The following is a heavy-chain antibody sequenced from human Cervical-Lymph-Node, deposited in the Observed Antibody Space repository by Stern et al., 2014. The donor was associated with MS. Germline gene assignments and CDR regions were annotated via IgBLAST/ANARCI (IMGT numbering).Heavy chain of an antibody. J-gene: IGHJ5*02. CDR2: MNPHVCGS. CDR1: QYTLTSYY. D-gene: IGHD3-3*01. V-gene: IGHV1-2*02. CDR3: ARGNYDFWSGGSDNYFDP. Sequence: VQLVQSGAEVRNPAASVKVSCKASQYTLTSYYVHWVRPVPGQGLEWMGWMNPHVCGSTYAQEFEGRVTMTWNTSINTGYMEVTTLRSDDTAVYYCARGNYDFWSGGSDNYFDPWGQGTLVIVSS.